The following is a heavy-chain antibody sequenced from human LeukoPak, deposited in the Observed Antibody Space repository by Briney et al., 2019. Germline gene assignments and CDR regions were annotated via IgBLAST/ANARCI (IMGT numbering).Heavy chain of an antibody. CDR1: GGSISSYY. CDR3: ARPRIAAAHDAFDI. CDR2: IYYSGST. V-gene: IGHV4-59*08. Sequence: SETLSLTCTDSGGSISSYYWSWIRQPPGKGLEWIGYIYYSGSTNYNPSLKSRVTISVDTSKNQFSLKLSSVTAADTAVYYCARPRIAAAHDAFDIWGQGTMVTVSS. J-gene: IGHJ3*02. D-gene: IGHD6-13*01.